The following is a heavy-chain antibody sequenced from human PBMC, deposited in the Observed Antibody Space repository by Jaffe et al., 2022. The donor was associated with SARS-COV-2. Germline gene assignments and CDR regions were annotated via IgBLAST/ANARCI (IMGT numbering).Heavy chain of an antibody. Sequence: QVQLVESGGGVVQPGRSLRLSCAASGFTFSSYAMHWVRQAPGKGLEWVAVISYDGSNKYYADSVKGRFTISRDNSKNTLYLQMNSLRAEDTAVYYCARVAAAKGEFDYWGQGTLVTVSS. J-gene: IGHJ4*02. CDR1: GFTFSSYA. CDR3: ARVAAAKGEFDY. V-gene: IGHV3-30*04. D-gene: IGHD6-13*01. CDR2: ISYDGSNK.